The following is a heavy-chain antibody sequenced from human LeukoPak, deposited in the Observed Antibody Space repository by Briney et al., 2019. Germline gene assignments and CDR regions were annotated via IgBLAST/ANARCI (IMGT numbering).Heavy chain of an antibody. CDR3: AGGLGYCSGGSCAYFDY. CDR2: IYYSGST. V-gene: IGHV4-59*01. D-gene: IGHD2-15*01. Sequence: TSETLSLTCTVSGGSISSYYWSWIRQPPGKGLEGIGYIYYSGSTNYNPSLESRVTITVDTSNKPFSLQLDSVTAADTAVYYCAGGLGYCSGGSCAYFDYWGQGTLVTVSS. J-gene: IGHJ4*02. CDR1: GGSISSYY.